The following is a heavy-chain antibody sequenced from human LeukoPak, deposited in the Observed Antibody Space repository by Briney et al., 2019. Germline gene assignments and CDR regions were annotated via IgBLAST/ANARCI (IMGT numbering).Heavy chain of an antibody. CDR1: GFTFSDYY. V-gene: IGHV3-11*04. J-gene: IGHJ4*02. D-gene: IGHD6-13*01. Sequence: GGSLRLSCAASGFTFSDYYMSWIRQAPGKGLEWVSYISSSGSTIYYADSVKGRFTISRDNAKNSLYLQMNSLRAEDTAVYYCAPHIAAADPFDYWGQGTLDTVSS. CDR3: APHIAAADPFDY. CDR2: ISSSGSTI.